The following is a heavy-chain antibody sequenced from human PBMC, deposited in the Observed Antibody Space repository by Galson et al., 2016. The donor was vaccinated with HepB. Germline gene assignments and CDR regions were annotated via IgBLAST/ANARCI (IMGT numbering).Heavy chain of an antibody. CDR2: IDPSDSYT. CDR1: TDSLIRYW. J-gene: IGHJ4*02. D-gene: IGHD3-10*01. Sequence: QSGAEVKKPGESLRISCQGSTDSLIRYWITWVRQMPGKGLEWMGRIDPSDSYTKYSPSFQGHVTISLDKSISTAYLQWSSLKASDTAMYYCAIYYFDSGSYYKPDYWGQGTLVTVSS. CDR3: AIYYFDSGSYYKPDY. V-gene: IGHV5-10-1*01.